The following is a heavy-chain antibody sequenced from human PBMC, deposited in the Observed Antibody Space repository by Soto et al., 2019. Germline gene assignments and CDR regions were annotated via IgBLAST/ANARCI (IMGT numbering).Heavy chain of an antibody. CDR3: ARGGGSSAGHYYYYYGMDV. CDR1: GFTVSSNY. J-gene: IGHJ6*02. Sequence: PGGSLRLSCAASGFTVSSNYMSWVRQAPGKGLEWVSVIYSGGSTYYADSVKGRFTISRHNSKNTLYLQMNSLRAEDTAVYYCARGGGSSAGHYYYYYGMDVWGQGTTVTVSS. D-gene: IGHD6-6*01. CDR2: IYSGGST. V-gene: IGHV3-53*04.